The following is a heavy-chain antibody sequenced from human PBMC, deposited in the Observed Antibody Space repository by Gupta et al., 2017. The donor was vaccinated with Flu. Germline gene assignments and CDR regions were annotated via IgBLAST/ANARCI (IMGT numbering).Heavy chain of an antibody. CDR3: AKDGRWESNIFGMNV. CDR1: GFSFRNYG. J-gene: IGHJ6*02. D-gene: IGHD1-26*01. CDR2: ISHDGSYK. V-gene: IGHV3-30*18. Sequence: VESGGGVVQPGTSLRLSCAAFGFSFRNYGMHWVRQAPGKGLEWVAVISHDGSYKDYAESVKGRFSISRDNSKNTLYLQMNSLRTEETAVFYCAKDGRWESNIFGMNVGGPGTTVIVSS.